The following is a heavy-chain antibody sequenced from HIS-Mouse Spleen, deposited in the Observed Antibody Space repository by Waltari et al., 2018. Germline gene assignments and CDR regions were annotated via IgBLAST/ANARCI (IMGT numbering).Heavy chain of an antibody. J-gene: IGHJ5*02. CDR3: ARALFVVVVAATQGWFDP. CDR2: INPNSGGT. Sequence: QVQLVQSGAEVKKPGASVKVSCKASGYTFTGYYMPWGRQAPGQGLEGMGWINPNSGGTNYAQKFQGRVTMTRDTSISTAYMELSRLRSDDTAVYYCARALFVVVVAATQGWFDPWGQGTLVTVSS. D-gene: IGHD2-15*01. CDR1: GYTFTGYY. V-gene: IGHV1-2*02.